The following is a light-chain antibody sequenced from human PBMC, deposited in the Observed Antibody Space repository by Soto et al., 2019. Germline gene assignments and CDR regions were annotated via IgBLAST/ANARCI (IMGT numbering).Light chain of an antibody. Sequence: QSVLTQPPSVSGAPGQRVTISCTGSSSNIGAGFDVHWYQQLPGTAPKLLIHGNSNRPSGVPDRFSGSKSVTSASLAITGLQAEDEADYYCQSYDSSLSGGVFGGGTKLTVL. V-gene: IGLV1-40*01. CDR3: QSYDSSLSGGV. CDR1: SSNIGAGFD. J-gene: IGLJ2*01. CDR2: GNS.